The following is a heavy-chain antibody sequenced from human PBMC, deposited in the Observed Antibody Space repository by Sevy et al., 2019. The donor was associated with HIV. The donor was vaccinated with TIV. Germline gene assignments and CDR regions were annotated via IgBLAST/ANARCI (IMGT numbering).Heavy chain of an antibody. Sequence: ASVKVSCKASGYTFTGYYMHWVRQAPGQGLEWMGWINPNSGGTNYAQTFQGRVTMTRDTSISTAYMELSRLRSDDTAVYYCARAGDYYYYGMDVWGQGTTVTVSS. J-gene: IGHJ6*02. D-gene: IGHD7-27*01. CDR3: ARAGDYYYYGMDV. CDR2: INPNSGGT. CDR1: GYTFTGYY. V-gene: IGHV1-2*02.